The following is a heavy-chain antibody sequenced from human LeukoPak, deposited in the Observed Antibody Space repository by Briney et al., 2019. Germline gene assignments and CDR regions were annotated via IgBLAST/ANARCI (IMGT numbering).Heavy chain of an antibody. J-gene: IGHJ4*02. Sequence: SETLSLTCTVSGGSISSSSYYWGWIRQPPGKGLEWIGSTYYSGSTYYNPSLKSRVTISVDTSKNQVSLRLRSVTAADTAIYYCVSSSGWYSFDYWGRGTQVTVSS. CDR3: VSSSGWYSFDY. V-gene: IGHV4-39*07. CDR2: TYYSGST. CDR1: GGSISSSSYY. D-gene: IGHD6-19*01.